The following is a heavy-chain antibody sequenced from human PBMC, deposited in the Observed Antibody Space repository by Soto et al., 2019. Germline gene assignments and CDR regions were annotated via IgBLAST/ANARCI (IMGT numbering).Heavy chain of an antibody. CDR2: IFSNDEK. Sequence: QVTLEESGPVLVKPTETLTLTCTVSGFSLSRTDVGVSWIRQPPGKALEWLAHIFSNDEKFYSTSLKGRVTISKDTSKDQVVLMMTNLDPVDKATYYCARISRYGYDFDCWGQGTLVTVSS. D-gene: IGHD5-12*01. J-gene: IGHJ4*02. CDR3: ARISRYGYDFDC. CDR1: GFSLSRTDVG. V-gene: IGHV2-26*02.